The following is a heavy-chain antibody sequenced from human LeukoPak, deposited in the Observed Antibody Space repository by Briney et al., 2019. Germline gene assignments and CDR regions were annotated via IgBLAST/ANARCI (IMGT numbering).Heavy chain of an antibody. V-gene: IGHV4-4*07. D-gene: IGHD2-2*02. J-gene: IGHJ5*02. CDR2: IYTSGST. CDR1: GGSISSYY. Sequence: SETLSLTCTVSGGSISSYYWSWIRQPAGKGLEWIGRIYTSGSTNYNPSLKSRVTMSVDTSKNQFSLKLSPVTAADTAVYYCARGGYCSSTSCYIPWFDPWGQGTLVTVSS. CDR3: ARGGYCSSTSCYIPWFDP.